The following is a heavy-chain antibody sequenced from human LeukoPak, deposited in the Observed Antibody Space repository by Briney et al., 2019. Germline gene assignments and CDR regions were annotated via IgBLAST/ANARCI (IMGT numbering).Heavy chain of an antibody. CDR1: GFTFSNYL. CDR3: ARGRSGNYYDY. J-gene: IGHJ4*02. V-gene: IGHV3-74*01. D-gene: IGHD1-26*01. CDR2: ISSDGRST. Sequence: GGSLRLSCAASGFTFSNYLMYWVRQGPGKGLVWVSRISSDGRSTNYADSVKGRFTISRDNAKNTLFLQVNSLRVDDTAVYYCARGRSGNYYDYWGQGTLVTVSS.